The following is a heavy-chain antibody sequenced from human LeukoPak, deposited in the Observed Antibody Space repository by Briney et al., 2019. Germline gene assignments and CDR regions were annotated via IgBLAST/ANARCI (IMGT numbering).Heavy chain of an antibody. CDR1: GYTFTSYG. CDR3: ARPGYCSGGSCQNWFDP. J-gene: IGHJ5*02. D-gene: IGHD2-15*01. CDR2: TSDYNGNT. Sequence: ASVKVSCKASGYTFTSYGISWVRQAPGQGLEWMGWTSDYNGNTNYAQKLQGRVTMTTDTSTSTAYMELRSLRSDDTAVYYCARPGYCSGGSCQNWFDPWGQGTLVTVSS. V-gene: IGHV1-18*01.